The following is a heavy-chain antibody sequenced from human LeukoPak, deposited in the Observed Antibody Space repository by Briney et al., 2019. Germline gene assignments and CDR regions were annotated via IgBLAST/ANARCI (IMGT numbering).Heavy chain of an antibody. V-gene: IGHV3-11*03. D-gene: IGHD5-12*01. CDR3: ARSYGWLPGVM. J-gene: IGHJ4*02. CDR2: ISSTSSYT. Sequence: GGSLRLSCAASGFTFSDYYMSWIRHAPGKGLEWVSYISSTSSYTNYADSVKGRFTISRDNAKNTLHLQMNSLRAEDTAVYYCARSYGWLPGVMWGQGTLVTVSS. CDR1: GFTFSDYY.